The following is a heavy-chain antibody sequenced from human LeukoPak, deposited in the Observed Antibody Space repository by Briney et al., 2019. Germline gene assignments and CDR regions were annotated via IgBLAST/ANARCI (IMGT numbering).Heavy chain of an antibody. CDR1: GITVSDNY. Sequence: GGSLRLSCAASGITVSDNYMSWVRQTPGKGLEWVSTLYPAGDTYFADSVRGRFTISRDISKNTVYLQMGSLRAEDTAVYFCARVHFPYGDFDYWGQGALVTVSS. J-gene: IGHJ4*02. CDR2: LYPAGDT. CDR3: ARVHFPYGDFDY. V-gene: IGHV3-53*01. D-gene: IGHD4-17*01.